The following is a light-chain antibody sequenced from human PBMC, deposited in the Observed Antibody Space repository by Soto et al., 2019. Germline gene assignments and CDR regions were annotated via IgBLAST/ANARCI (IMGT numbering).Light chain of an antibody. J-gene: IGLJ1*01. CDR2: DVT. Sequence: QSALTQPASVSGSPGQSITISCTGTSSDVGGYKYVSWYQQHPDKAPKLIIYDVTNRPSGISNRFSGSKSANTASLTISGHQAEDEADYYCSSYTSSSSYVFGTGTKVTVL. V-gene: IGLV2-14*01. CDR1: SSDVGGYKY. CDR3: SSYTSSSSYV.